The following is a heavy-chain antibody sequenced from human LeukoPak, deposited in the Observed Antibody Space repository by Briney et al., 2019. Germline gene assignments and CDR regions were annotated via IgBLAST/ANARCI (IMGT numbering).Heavy chain of an antibody. D-gene: IGHD6-19*01. Sequence: SVKVSCKASGGTFSSYAISWVRQAPGQVLEWMGGIIPIFGTANYAQKFQGRVTITADESTSTAYMELSSLRSEDTAVYYCARDYSAVAGSDYWGQGTLVTVSS. V-gene: IGHV1-69*13. CDR2: IIPIFGTA. CDR1: GGTFSSYA. J-gene: IGHJ4*02. CDR3: ARDYSAVAGSDY.